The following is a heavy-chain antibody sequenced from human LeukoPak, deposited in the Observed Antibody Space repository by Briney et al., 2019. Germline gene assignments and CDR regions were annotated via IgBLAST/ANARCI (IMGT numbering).Heavy chain of an antibody. J-gene: IGHJ5*02. V-gene: IGHV1-8*01. D-gene: IGHD2-15*01. CDR3: ARLTPYCSGGSCYYWLDP. CDR2: MNPNSGNT. Sequence: ASVKVSCKASGYTFTSYDINWVRQATGQGLEWMGWMNPNSGNTGYAQKFQGRVTMTRNTSISTAYMELSSLRSEDTAVYYWARLTPYCSGGSCYYWLDPWGQGTLVTVSS. CDR1: GYTFTSYD.